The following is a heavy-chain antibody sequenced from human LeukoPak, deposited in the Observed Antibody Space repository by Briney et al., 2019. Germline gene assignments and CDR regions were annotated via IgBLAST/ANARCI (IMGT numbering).Heavy chain of an antibody. Sequence: ASVTVSCKASGYTFTSYYMHWVRQAPGQGLEWMGIINPSGGSTSYAQKFQGRVTMTRDTSTSTVYMELSSLRSEDTAVYYCARDLEIVVVTAIPGYWGQGTLVTVSS. D-gene: IGHD2-21*02. V-gene: IGHV1-46*01. CDR3: ARDLEIVVVTAIPGY. CDR1: GYTFTSYY. J-gene: IGHJ4*02. CDR2: INPSGGST.